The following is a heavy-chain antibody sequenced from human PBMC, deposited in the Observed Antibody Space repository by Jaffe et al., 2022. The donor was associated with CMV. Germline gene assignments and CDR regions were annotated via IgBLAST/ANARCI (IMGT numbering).Heavy chain of an antibody. CDR1: GFTFSSYS. V-gene: IGHV3-21*01. D-gene: IGHD4-17*01. CDR3: ARDLDYGGNFDY. Sequence: EVQLVESGGGLVKPGGSLRLSCAASGFTFSSYSMNWVRQAPGKGLEWVSSISSSSSYIYYADSVKGRFTISRDNAKNSLYLQMNSLRAEDTAVYYCARDLDYGGNFDYWGQGTLVTVSS. J-gene: IGHJ4*02. CDR2: ISSSSSYI.